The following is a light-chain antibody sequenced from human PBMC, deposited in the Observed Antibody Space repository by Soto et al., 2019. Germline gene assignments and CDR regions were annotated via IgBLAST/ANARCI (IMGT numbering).Light chain of an antibody. CDR1: QSLLHSNGYNY. CDR2: LGS. CDR3: QQSYSNPHT. J-gene: IGKJ5*01. V-gene: IGKV2-28*01. Sequence: DIVMTQSPLSLPFSPLEPASISCRSSQSLLHSNGYNYLDWYLQKPGQSPQLLIYLGSNRASGVPDRFSGSGSRSDFTLTISSLQPEDFATYYCQQSYSNPHTFGHGTRLEIK.